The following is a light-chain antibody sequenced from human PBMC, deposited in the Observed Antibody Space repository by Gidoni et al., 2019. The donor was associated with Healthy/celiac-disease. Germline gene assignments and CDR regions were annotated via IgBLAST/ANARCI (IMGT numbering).Light chain of an antibody. CDR3: QQYYSTPLT. Sequence: DIVMTQSPDSMAVSLGERANINCKSSQSVLYSSNNKNYLAWYQQKPGQPPKLLIYWASTREPGVPDRFSGSGSGTDFTLTISSLQAEDVAVYYCQQYYSTPLTFGQGTKVEIK. CDR1: QSVLYSSNNKNY. V-gene: IGKV4-1*01. J-gene: IGKJ1*01. CDR2: WAS.